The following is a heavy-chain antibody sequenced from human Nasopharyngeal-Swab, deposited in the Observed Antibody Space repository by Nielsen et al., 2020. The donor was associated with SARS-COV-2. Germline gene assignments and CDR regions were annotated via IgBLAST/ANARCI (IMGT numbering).Heavy chain of an antibody. Sequence: GESLKIFCSVSEFTFSDYVMNWVRQAPGKGLEWVSSISSTNNFIFYADSVKGRFTISRDNTKNSLYLQMNTLRVADTAVYYCARGFRRGSYYDNIGADSWGQGTLVTVSS. CDR3: ARGFRRGSYYDNIGADS. CDR2: ISSTNNFI. CDR1: EFTFSDYV. V-gene: IGHV3-21*01. D-gene: IGHD3-22*01. J-gene: IGHJ4*02.